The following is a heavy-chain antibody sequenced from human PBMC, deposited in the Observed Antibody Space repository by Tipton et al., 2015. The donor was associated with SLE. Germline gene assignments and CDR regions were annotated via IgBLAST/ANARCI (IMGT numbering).Heavy chain of an antibody. CDR2: VYYSGTT. J-gene: IGHJ4*02. CDR1: GDSITSRNFF. CDR3: AREQVVGGYDFDY. V-gene: IGHV4-39*02. Sequence: TLSLTCTVSGDSITSRNFFWGWIRQPPGKGLEWIGSVYYSGTTYYNPSLKSRVTISVDTSKRQFSLQLNSVTPEDTAVYYCAREQVVGGYDFDYWGQGTLVTVSS. D-gene: IGHD5-12*01.